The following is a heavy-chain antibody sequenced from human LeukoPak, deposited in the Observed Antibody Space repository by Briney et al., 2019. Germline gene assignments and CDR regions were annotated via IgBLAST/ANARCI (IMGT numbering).Heavy chain of an antibody. V-gene: IGHV1-8*01. CDR3: ARGRDYYYGSGSYNY. Sequence: ASVTVSCKASGYTFTSYDINWVRQATGQGLEWMGWMNPNSGNTGYAQKFQGRVTMTRNTSISTAYMELSSLSSEDTAVYYCARGRDYYYGSGSYNYWGQGTLVTVSS. CDR2: MNPNSGNT. D-gene: IGHD3-10*01. J-gene: IGHJ4*02. CDR1: GYTFTSYD.